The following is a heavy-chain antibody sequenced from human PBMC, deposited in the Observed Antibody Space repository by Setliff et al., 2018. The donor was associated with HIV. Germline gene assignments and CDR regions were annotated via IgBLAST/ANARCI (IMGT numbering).Heavy chain of an antibody. CDR3: TRHSTDPWSLLDY. J-gene: IGHJ4*02. Sequence: GGSLRLSCAASGFTFSGSAMHWVRQASGKGLEWVGRIRSKGYGSATAYAASVKGRFTISRDGSKNTAYLQMDSLKTEDTAVYYCTRHSTDPWSLLDYWGQGTLVTVSS. V-gene: IGHV3-73*01. D-gene: IGHD1-1*01. CDR1: GFTFSGSA. CDR2: IRSKGYGSAT.